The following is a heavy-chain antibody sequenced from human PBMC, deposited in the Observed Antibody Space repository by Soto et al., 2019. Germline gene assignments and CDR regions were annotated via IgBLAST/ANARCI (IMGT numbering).Heavy chain of an antibody. CDR1: GFAFNEST. CDR3: TSEWGYCRGTSCYYLDY. D-gene: IGHD2-2*01. CDR2: VRGRANTFAT. V-gene: IGHV3-73*01. J-gene: IGHJ4*02. Sequence: GGSLSLSCAASGFAFNESTIHWVRQASGKGLEWVGRVRGRANTFATAYAASVKGRFSISRNDSNHTAYLQMDSLKSDDTAVYYCTSEWGYCRGTSCYYLDYWGQGVLVTVSS.